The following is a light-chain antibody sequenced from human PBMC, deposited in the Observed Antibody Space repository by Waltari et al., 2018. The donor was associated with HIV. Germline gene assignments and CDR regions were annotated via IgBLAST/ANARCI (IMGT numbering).Light chain of an antibody. CDR2: EGS. CDR1: SSDVGSYNL. V-gene: IGLV2-23*01. Sequence: QSALTQPASVSGSPGQSITISCTGTSSDVGSYNLVSWYQQHPGKAPKLMIYEGSKGPSGVSNRFSGSKSGNTASLTISGLQAEDEADYYCCAYAGSSTLDWVFGGGTKLTVL. J-gene: IGLJ3*02. CDR3: CAYAGSSTLDWV.